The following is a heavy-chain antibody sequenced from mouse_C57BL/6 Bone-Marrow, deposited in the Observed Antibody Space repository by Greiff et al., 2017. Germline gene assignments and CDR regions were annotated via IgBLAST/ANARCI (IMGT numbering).Heavy chain of an antibody. V-gene: IGHV1-85*01. Sequence: QVQLQQSGPELVKPGASVKLSCKASGYTFTSYDINWVKQRLGQGLEWIGWIYPRDGSTKYNEKFKGKATLTVDTSSSTAYMELHSLTSEDSAVYFCARDYGSSYWYFDVWGTGTTVTVSS. CDR1: GYTFTSYD. CDR3: ARDYGSSYWYFDV. J-gene: IGHJ1*03. CDR2: IYPRDGST. D-gene: IGHD1-1*01.